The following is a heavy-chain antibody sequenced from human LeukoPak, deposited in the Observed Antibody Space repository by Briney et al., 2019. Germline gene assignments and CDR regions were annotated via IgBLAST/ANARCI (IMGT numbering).Heavy chain of an antibody. Sequence: GGSLRLSCAASGFTFSSYSMNWVRQAPGKGLEWVAVIWYDGSNKYYADSVKGRFTISRDNSKNTLYLQMNSLRAEDTAVYYCARGIAVAGTFWFDQWGQGTLVTVSS. V-gene: IGHV3-33*08. D-gene: IGHD6-19*01. CDR3: ARGIAVAGTFWFDQ. CDR2: IWYDGSNK. CDR1: GFTFSSYS. J-gene: IGHJ5*02.